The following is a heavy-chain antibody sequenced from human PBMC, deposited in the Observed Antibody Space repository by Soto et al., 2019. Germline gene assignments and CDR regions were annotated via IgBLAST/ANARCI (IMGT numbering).Heavy chain of an antibody. CDR3: ARGRGYCSGGSCPLDNSLNAFDI. V-gene: IGHV4-34*01. J-gene: IGHJ3*02. D-gene: IGHD2-15*01. CDR2: INHSGST. CDR1: GGSFSGYY. Sequence: SETLSLTCAVYGGSFSGYYWSWIRQPPGKGLEWIGEINHSGSTNYNPSLKSRVTISVDTSKNQFSLKLSSVTAADTAVYYCARGRGYCSGGSCPLDNSLNAFDIWGQGTMVTVSS.